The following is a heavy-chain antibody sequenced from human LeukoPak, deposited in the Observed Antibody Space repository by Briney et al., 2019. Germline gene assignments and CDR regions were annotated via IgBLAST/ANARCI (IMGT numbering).Heavy chain of an antibody. CDR1: GHTLSDLS. Sequence: SVKVSCKVSGHTLSDLSMHWVRQAPGKGLEWMGGFDPEDGETIYAQRFKGRVTMTEDTSADTAYMELSSLRSEDTAVYYCATGGWGLLRGPYVFNIWGQGTMVTVSS. J-gene: IGHJ3*02. V-gene: IGHV1-24*01. CDR2: FDPEDGET. D-gene: IGHD1-26*01. CDR3: ATGGWGLLRGPYVFNI.